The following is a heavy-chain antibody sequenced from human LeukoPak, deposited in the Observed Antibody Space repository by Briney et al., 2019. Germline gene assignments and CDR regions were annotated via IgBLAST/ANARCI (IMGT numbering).Heavy chain of an antibody. CDR3: ARPWGTSPAD. J-gene: IGHJ4*02. D-gene: IGHD3-16*01. V-gene: IGHV4-59*01. Sequence: SETLSLTCSVSGGSLSRYYRSWIPHPPGKGLEWIGYISNSGSTSYNPSLKSRVTISVDASKNQFSLKLTSVTAADTAVYYCARPWGTSPADWGQGTLVTVSS. CDR2: ISNSGST. CDR1: GGSLSRYY.